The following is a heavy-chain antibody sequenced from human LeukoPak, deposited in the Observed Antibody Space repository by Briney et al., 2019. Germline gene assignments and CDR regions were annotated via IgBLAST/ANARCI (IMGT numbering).Heavy chain of an antibody. Sequence: GGSLRLSCAASEFTFSSYNMNWVRQAPGKGLEWVAVISYDGSNKYYADSVKGRFTISRDNSKNTLYLQMNSLRAEDTAVYYCARDRYGDYDGYFDYWGQGTLVTVSS. CDR3: ARDRYGDYDGYFDY. J-gene: IGHJ4*02. D-gene: IGHD4-17*01. V-gene: IGHV3-30-3*01. CDR1: EFTFSSYN. CDR2: ISYDGSNK.